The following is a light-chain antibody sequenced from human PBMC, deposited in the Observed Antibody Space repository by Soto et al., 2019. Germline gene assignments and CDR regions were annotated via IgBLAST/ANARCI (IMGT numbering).Light chain of an antibody. V-gene: IGLV1-40*01. CDR3: QSYDSSLSGYV. CDR1: SSNIGAGYD. J-gene: IGLJ1*01. CDR2: GNS. Sequence: QSVLTQPPSASGAPGQRVTISCTGSSSNIGAGYDVHWYQQLPGTAHKLLIYGNSNRPSGVPDRFSGSKSGTSASLAITGLQAEDEADYYCQSYDSSLSGYVFGTGTKLTVL.